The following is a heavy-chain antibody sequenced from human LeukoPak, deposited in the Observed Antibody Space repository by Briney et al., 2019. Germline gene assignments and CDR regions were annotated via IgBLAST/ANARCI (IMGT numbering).Heavy chain of an antibody. D-gene: IGHD2-2*02. CDR1: GGSFSGYY. V-gene: IGHV4-34*01. CDR2: INHSGST. CDR3: ARGPRVVPAAITY. J-gene: IGHJ4*02. Sequence: SETLSLTCAVYGGSFSGYYWSWIRQPPGKGLEWIGEINHSGSTNYNPSLKSRVTISVDTSKNQFSLELSSVTAADTAVYYCARGPRVVPAAITYWGQGTLVTVSS.